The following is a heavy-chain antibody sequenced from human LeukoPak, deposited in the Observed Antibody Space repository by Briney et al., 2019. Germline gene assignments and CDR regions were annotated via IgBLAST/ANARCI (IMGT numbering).Heavy chain of an antibody. CDR1: GYTFTSYA. Sequence: ASVKVSCKASGYTFTSYAMNWVRQAPGQGLEWMGWINTNTGNPTYAQGFTGRFVFSLDTSVSTAYLQISSLKAEDTAVYYCARDIDTFGGVIVYFDYWGQGTLVTVSS. CDR3: ARDIDTFGGVIVYFDY. J-gene: IGHJ4*02. D-gene: IGHD3-16*02. V-gene: IGHV7-4-1*02. CDR2: INTNTGNP.